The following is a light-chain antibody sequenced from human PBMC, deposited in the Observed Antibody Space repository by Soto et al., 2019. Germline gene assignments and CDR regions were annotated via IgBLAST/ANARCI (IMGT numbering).Light chain of an antibody. CDR1: SSDVGDDNY. CDR2: DVS. CDR3: SSYTSSSRHV. Sequence: QSALTQPASVSGSPGQSITISCTGTSSDVGDDNYVSWYQQHPGKAPKFMIYDVSIRPSGVSNRFSGSKSGHTASLTISGLQAEDEADYYCSSYTSSSRHVFGTGTKLTVL. V-gene: IGLV2-14*01. J-gene: IGLJ1*01.